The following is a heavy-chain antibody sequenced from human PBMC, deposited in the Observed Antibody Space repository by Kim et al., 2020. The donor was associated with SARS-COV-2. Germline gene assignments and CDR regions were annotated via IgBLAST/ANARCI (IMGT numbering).Heavy chain of an antibody. CDR3: ASSYGSGRSLADY. V-gene: IGHV3-30*01. J-gene: IGHJ4*02. D-gene: IGHD3-10*01. Sequence: YADYEKSRFTISRQNSKNPLYLQMNSLGAEDTAVYYCASSYGSGRSLADYWGQGTLVTVSS.